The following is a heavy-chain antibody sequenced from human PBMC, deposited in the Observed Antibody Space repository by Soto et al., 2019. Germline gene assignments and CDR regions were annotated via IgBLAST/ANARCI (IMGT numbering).Heavy chain of an antibody. D-gene: IGHD3-10*01. J-gene: IGHJ6*02. V-gene: IGHV4-30-2*01. CDR3: ARGTGGYYYGMDV. Sequence: SETLSLTCAVSGGSISSGGYSWSWIRQPPGKGLVWIVYIYHSGSTYYNPSLKSRVTLSVDRSKNQFSLKLSSVTAADTAVYYCARGTGGYYYGMDVWGQGTTVTVSS. CDR2: IYHSGST. CDR1: GGSISSGGYS.